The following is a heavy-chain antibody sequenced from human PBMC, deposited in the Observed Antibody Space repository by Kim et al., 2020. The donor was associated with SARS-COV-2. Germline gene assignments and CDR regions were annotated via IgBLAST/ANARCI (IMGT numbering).Heavy chain of an antibody. D-gene: IGHD6-13*01. CDR3: ARPPAAHNYYYYMDV. CDR1: GFSFSSYW. CDR2: IKQDGSEK. J-gene: IGHJ6*03. Sequence: GGSLRLSCAASGFSFSSYWMSWVRQAPGKGLEWVANIKQDGSEKYYVDSVKGRFTVSRDNAKNSLYLQMNSLRAEDTAVYYCARPPAAHNYYYYMDVWGKGTTVTVSS. V-gene: IGHV3-7*01.